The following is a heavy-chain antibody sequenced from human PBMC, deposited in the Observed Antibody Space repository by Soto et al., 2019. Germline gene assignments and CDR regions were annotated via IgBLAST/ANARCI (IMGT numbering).Heavy chain of an antibody. V-gene: IGHV1-46*01. CDR3: ARVVSPTVVTPDYYIDY. Sequence: ASVKVSCKASGYTFTSYYMHWVRQAPGQGLEWMGIINPSGGSTSYAQKFQGRVTMTRDTSTSTVYMELSSLRSEDTAVYYCARVVSPTVVTPDYYIDYWGQGTRVTVSS. D-gene: IGHD4-17*01. J-gene: IGHJ4*02. CDR2: INPSGGST. CDR1: GYTFTSYY.